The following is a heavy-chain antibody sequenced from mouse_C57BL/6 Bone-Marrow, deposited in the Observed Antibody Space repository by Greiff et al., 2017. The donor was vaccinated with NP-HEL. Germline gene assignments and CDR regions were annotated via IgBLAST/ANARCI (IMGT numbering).Heavy chain of an antibody. D-gene: IGHD2-1*01. CDR3: AREGGYYGNAFDY. V-gene: IGHV5-4*01. CDR1: GFTFSSYA. J-gene: IGHJ2*01. CDR2: ISDGGSYT. Sequence: DVHLVESGGGLVKPGGSLKLSCAASGFTFSSYAMSWVRQTPEKRLEWVATISDGGSYTYYPDNVKGRFTISRDNAKNNLYLQMSHLKSEDTAMYYCAREGGYYGNAFDYWGQGTTLTVSS.